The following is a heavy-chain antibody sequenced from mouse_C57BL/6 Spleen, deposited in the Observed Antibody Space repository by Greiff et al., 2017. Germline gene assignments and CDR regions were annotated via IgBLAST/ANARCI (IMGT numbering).Heavy chain of an antibody. CDR1: GYTFTSYW. J-gene: IGHJ3*01. Sequence: QVQLQQPGAELVRPGSSVKLSCKASGYTFTSYWMHWVKQRPIQGLEWIGNIDPSDSETHYNQKFKDKATLTVDKSSSTAYMQLSSLTSEDSAVYYCARSGSSYGGCAYRGQGTLVTVSA. CDR3: ARSGSSYGGCAY. V-gene: IGHV1-52*01. CDR2: IDPSDSET. D-gene: IGHD1-1*01.